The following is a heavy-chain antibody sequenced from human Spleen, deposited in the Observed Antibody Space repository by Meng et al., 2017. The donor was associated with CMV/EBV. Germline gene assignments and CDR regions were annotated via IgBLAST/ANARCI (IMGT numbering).Heavy chain of an antibody. D-gene: IGHD6-19*01. CDR2: IIPILGIA. Sequence: SVKVSCKASGGTFSSYTISWVRQAPGQGLEWMGRIIPILGIANYAKKFQGRVTITADKSTSTAYMELSSLRSEDTAVYYCARVGYSSGWYVEYWGQGTLVTVSS. CDR3: ARVGYSSGWYVEY. J-gene: IGHJ4*02. CDR1: GGTFSSYT. V-gene: IGHV1-69*02.